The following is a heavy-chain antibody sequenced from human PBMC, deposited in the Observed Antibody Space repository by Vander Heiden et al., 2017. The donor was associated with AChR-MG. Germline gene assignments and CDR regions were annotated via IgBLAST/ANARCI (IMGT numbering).Heavy chain of an antibody. D-gene: IGHD3-9*01. J-gene: IGHJ5*02. CDR1: GYSFTSYW. Sequence: EVQLVQSGAEVKKTGESLKIPCKGSGYSFTSYWFGWVRQMPGKGLELMGIIDPGDSDTRYSPPFHGQVTISADKSISTAYLQWSSLKASDTAMYYCARRVEFGSNYYDTPFDPWGQGTLVTVSS. CDR2: IDPGDSDT. V-gene: IGHV5-51*01. CDR3: ARRVEFGSNYYDTPFDP.